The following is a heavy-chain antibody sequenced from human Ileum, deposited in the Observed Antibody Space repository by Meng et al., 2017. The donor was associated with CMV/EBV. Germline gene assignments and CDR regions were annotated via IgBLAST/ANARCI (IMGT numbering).Heavy chain of an antibody. V-gene: IGHV3-23*01. D-gene: IGHD2-15*01. J-gene: IGHJ3*01. Sequence: GGSLRLSCAASGFIFSNYAMNWVRQAPGKGRDWVSSISGTGGSTYYADSVKGRFTISRDNSKDTLYLVMKSLTAEDTALYYCAREGGAAPDAFDVWGQGTMGTVSS. CDR2: ISGTGGST. CDR1: GFIFSNYA. CDR3: AREGGAAPDAFDV.